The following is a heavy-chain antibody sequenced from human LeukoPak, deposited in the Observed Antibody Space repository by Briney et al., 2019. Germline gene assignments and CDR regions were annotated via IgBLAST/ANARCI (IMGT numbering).Heavy chain of an antibody. D-gene: IGHD3-10*01. CDR3: ARERGVGGSGTLDY. CDR1: EFTFRSYA. V-gene: IGHV3-23*01. CDR2: ISGSGDST. J-gene: IGHJ4*02. Sequence: GGSLRLSCAASEFTFRSYAMQWVRQAPGQGLEWVSGISGSGDSTYYADSVKGRFTISRDNSKNTLYLQMNSLRAEDTAVYYCARERGVGGSGTLDYWGQGTLVAVSS.